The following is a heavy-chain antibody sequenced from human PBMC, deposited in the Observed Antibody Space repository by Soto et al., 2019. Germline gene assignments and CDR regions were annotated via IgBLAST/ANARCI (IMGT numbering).Heavy chain of an antibody. CDR2: ISWESGSI. D-gene: IGHD5-12*01. CDR1: GFNFDDYA. CDR3: VKDHDEGFGYDWDYFNF. V-gene: IGHV3-9*01. J-gene: IGHJ4*02. Sequence: SLRLSCAASGFNFDDYAMHWVRQIPGKGLEWVSGISWESGSIGYADSVKGRFSISRDNAKNSLYLQMNSLRAEDTAFYYCVKDHDEGFGYDWDYFNFWGQGTLVTVSS.